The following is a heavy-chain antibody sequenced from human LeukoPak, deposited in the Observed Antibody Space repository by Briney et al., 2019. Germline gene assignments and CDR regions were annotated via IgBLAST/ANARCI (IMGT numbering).Heavy chain of an antibody. CDR3: ARDTSGYSTIWYPDYYNGMDV. D-gene: IGHD6-13*01. Sequence: PGGSLRLSCVGSGFPFSTYWMSWVRQAPGKGLEWVANIKQDGSEKHYVDSVKGRFNIFRDNAKRSLYLQMNSLRAEDTAVYYCARDTSGYSTIWYPDYYNGMDVWGQGTTVTVSS. V-gene: IGHV3-7*01. CDR1: GFPFSTYW. J-gene: IGHJ6*02. CDR2: IKQDGSEK.